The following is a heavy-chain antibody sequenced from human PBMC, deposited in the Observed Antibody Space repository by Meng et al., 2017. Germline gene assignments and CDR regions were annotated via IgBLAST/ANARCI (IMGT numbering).Heavy chain of an antibody. CDR2: ISSSSTI. CDR1: GFTFSDYY. CDR3: GEDGYNYDWYFDL. V-gene: IGHV3-69-1*01. Sequence: GGSLRLSCAASGFTFSDYYMYWVRQAPGKGLEWVSSISSSSTIYYADSVKGRFTISRDDAKNSLYLQMNSLRAEDTAVYYCGEDGYNYDWYFDLWGRGTLVTVSS. J-gene: IGHJ2*01. D-gene: IGHD5-24*01.